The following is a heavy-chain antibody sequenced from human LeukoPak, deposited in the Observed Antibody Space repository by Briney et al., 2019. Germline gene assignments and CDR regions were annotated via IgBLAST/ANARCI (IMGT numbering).Heavy chain of an antibody. Sequence: SETLSLSCTVSGGSISSSIYYWVWIRQPPGKGLEWIGSIYYSGSTYYNPSLKSRVTISVDTSKNQFSLKLSSVTAADTAVYYCAREAGFGYQADDAFDIWGQGTMVTVSS. CDR3: AREAGFGYQADDAFDI. V-gene: IGHV4-39*02. CDR2: IYYSGST. CDR1: GGSISSSIYY. D-gene: IGHD3-16*02. J-gene: IGHJ3*02.